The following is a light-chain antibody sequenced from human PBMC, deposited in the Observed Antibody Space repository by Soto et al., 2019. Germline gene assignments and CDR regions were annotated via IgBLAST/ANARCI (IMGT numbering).Light chain of an antibody. Sequence: QSALTQPASVSGSPGQSITISCTGTSSDVGGYNYVSWYQQYPGKAPKLMIYEVSNRPSGVSNRFSGSKSGNAASLTISDLQAEDEGDYYCSSYTSSSTLVFGGGTKVTVL. CDR3: SSYTSSSTLV. V-gene: IGLV2-14*01. J-gene: IGLJ2*01. CDR1: SSDVGGYNY. CDR2: EVS.